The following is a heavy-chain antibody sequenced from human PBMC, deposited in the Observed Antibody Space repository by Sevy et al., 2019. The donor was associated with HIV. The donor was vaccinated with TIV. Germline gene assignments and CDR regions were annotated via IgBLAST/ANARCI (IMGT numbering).Heavy chain of an antibody. CDR1: GFTFSSYA. J-gene: IGHJ4*02. D-gene: IGHD2-2*01. CDR3: AGDWVAAAPDLFDY. V-gene: IGHV3-30*04. CDR2: ISYDGSNK. Sequence: GGSLRLSCAASGFTFSSYAMHWVRQAPGKGLEWVAVISYDGSNKYYADSVKGRFTISRDNSKNTLYLQMNSLRAEDTAVYYCAGDWVAAAPDLFDYWGQGTLVTVSS.